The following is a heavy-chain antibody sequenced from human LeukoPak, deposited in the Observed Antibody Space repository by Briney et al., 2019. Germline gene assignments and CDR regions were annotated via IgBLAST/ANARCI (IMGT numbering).Heavy chain of an antibody. Sequence: PGGSLRLSCAASGFTVSSNYMTWVRQAPGKGLQWVSVIYTGGTTFYADSVKGRFTISRDNSKNTLYLQMNTLRAEDTAVYYCARDRRGVGAFDIWGQGTMVTVSS. CDR1: GFTVSSNY. V-gene: IGHV3-53*01. J-gene: IGHJ3*02. CDR2: IYTGGTT. D-gene: IGHD2-8*01. CDR3: ARDRRGVGAFDI.